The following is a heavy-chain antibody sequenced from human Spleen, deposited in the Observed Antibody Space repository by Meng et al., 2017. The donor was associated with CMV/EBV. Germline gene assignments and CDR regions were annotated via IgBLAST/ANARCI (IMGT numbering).Heavy chain of an antibody. V-gene: IGHV1-2*02. D-gene: IGHD1-7*01. CDR3: ARTKNWNSDY. CDR2: INPNSGGT. J-gene: IGHJ4*02. CDR1: GYMFSNYY. Sequence: VSCKASGYMFSNYYMHWVRQAPGQGLEWMGWINPNSGGTNYAQKFQGRVTMTRDSSISTAYMELSRLRSDDTAVYYCARTKNWNSDYWGQGTLVTVSS.